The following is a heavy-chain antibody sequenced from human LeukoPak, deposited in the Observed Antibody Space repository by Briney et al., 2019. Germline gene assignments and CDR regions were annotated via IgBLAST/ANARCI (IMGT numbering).Heavy chain of an antibody. J-gene: IGHJ1*01. V-gene: IGHV1-18*01. CDR1: GYTFTSYG. Sequence: ASVKVSCKASGYTFTSYGISWVRQAPGQGLEWMGWISAYNGNTNYAQKLQGRVTMTTDTSTSTDYMELRSLRSDDTAVYYCARAKQLVGHIQHWGQGTLVTVSS. D-gene: IGHD6-13*01. CDR2: ISAYNGNT. CDR3: ARAKQLVGHIQH.